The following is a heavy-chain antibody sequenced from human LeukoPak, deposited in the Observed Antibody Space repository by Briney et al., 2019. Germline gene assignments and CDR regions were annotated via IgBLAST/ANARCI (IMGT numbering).Heavy chain of an antibody. V-gene: IGHV1-18*01. CDR3: ARNPITIFGVVIKDFDY. Sequence: ASVKVSCKASGYTLSRYGISWVRQAPGQGVEWMGWISAYNGNTNYAQKLQGRVTMTTDTSTSTAYMELRSLRSDDTAVYYCARNPITIFGVVIKDFDYWGQGTLVTVSS. J-gene: IGHJ4*02. CDR1: GYTLSRYG. CDR2: ISAYNGNT. D-gene: IGHD3-3*01.